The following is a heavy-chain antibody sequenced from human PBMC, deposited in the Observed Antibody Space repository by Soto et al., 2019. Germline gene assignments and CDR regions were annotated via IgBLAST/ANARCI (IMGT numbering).Heavy chain of an antibody. CDR3: ARDYYDSSGQSGMDY. CDR1: GYTFTSYG. D-gene: IGHD3-22*01. J-gene: IGHJ4*02. CDR2: ISAYNGNT. Sequence: GASVKVSWKASGYTFTSYGISWVRQAPGQGLEWMGWISAYNGNTNYAQKLQGRFTISRDNSKNTLYLQMNSLRAEDTAVYYCARDYYDSSGQSGMDYWGQGTLVTVSS. V-gene: IGHV1-18*01.